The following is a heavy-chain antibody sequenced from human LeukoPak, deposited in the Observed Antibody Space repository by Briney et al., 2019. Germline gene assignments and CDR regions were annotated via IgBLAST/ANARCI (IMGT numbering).Heavy chain of an antibody. V-gene: IGHV1-69*10. J-gene: IGHJ3*02. CDR2: IIPIFDIS. Sequence: EASVKVSCKPSGGTFNSYAISWVRQAPGQGLEWMGGIIPIFDISNHAQKFQGRISITADRFTTTAYLELSSLRSEDTAVYYCARELVAASIPHKHGAFNIWGQGTMVTVSS. CDR3: ARELVAASIPHKHGAFNI. D-gene: IGHD2-2*01. CDR1: GGTFNSYA.